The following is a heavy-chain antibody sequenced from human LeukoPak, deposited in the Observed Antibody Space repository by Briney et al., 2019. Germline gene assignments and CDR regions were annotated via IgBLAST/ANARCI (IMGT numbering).Heavy chain of an antibody. V-gene: IGHV5-51*01. CDR3: ARQGGLLWFGEKEINAFDI. CDR1: GYSFTSYW. J-gene: IGHJ3*02. CDR2: IYPSDSDT. D-gene: IGHD3-10*01. Sequence: GESLKISCKGSGYSFTSYWIGWVRQMPGKGLEWMGIIYPSDSDTRYSPSFQGQVTISADKSISTAYLQWSSLKASDTAMYYCARQGGLLWFGEKEINAFDIWGQGTMVTVSS.